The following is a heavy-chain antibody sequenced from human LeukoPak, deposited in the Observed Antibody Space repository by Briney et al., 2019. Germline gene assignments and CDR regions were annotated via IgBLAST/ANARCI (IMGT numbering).Heavy chain of an antibody. D-gene: IGHD3-10*01. Sequence: GGSLRLSCAASGFTFSSSDMVWVRQAPGEGLDWVSAISTSGTGTVYADSVKGRSTISRDNSKDTLFLQLNSLRAEDTAVYYCAKSRGYWYFGLWGRGTLVTVSS. J-gene: IGHJ2*01. CDR3: AKSRGYWYFGL. V-gene: IGHV3-23*01. CDR2: ISTSGTGT. CDR1: GFTFSSSD.